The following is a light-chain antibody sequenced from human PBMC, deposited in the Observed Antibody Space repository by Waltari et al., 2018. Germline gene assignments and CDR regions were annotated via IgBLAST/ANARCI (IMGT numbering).Light chain of an antibody. CDR3: QQYNSPVT. CDR2: KAS. J-gene: IGKJ1*01. CDR1: QSISSW. V-gene: IGKV1-5*03. Sequence: DNQMTQSPSTLSASVGDRVTITCRASQSISSWLAWYQQKPGKAPKLLIYKASSLESGVPSRFSGSGSGTEFTLTISSLQPDDFATYYCQQYNSPVTFGQGTKVEIK.